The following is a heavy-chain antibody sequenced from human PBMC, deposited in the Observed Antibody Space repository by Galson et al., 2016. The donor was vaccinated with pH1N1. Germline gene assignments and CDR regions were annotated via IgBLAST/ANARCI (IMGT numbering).Heavy chain of an antibody. CDR1: GYIFTDHN. CDR2: INPNSGGT. V-gene: IGHV1-2*02. CDR3: TTQDKNWFDP. J-gene: IGHJ5*02. Sequence: SVKVSCKASGYIFTDHNIHWVRQAPGQGLEWMGWINPNSGGTKYAQKFQGRVTMTRDTSISTVHMDLKSLKFDDTAVYYCTTQDKNWFDPWGQGTLVSVSS.